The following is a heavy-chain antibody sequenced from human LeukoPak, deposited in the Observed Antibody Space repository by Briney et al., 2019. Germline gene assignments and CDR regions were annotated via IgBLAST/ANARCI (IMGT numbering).Heavy chain of an antibody. CDR1: GGSIRSYY. CDR3: ASTHYTPSLESRVTQSEDTSKHQLSLRLSSVTAADTAVYHCARMAYGDPHFYWYFDL. V-gene: IGHV4-59*01. J-gene: IGHJ2*01. Sequence: SETLSLTCTVSGGSIRSYYWSWIRQAPGKELDWIGYISDSGSTNSNPSLKSRVTISEDTSKNPLSLKLSPVTARSAAGSHGASTHYTPSLESRVTQSEDTSKHQLSLRLSSVTAADTAVYHCARMAYGDPHFYWYFDLWGRGTLVTVSS. D-gene: IGHD6-13*01. CDR2: ISDSGST.